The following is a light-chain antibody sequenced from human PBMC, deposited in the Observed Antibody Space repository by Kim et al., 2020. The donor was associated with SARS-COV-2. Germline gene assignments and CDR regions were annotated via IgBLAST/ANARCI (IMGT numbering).Light chain of an antibody. J-gene: IGLJ2*01. CDR1: RTDVGSYNI. CDR3: CSYAGSRV. Sequence: SPRQSITLSCTGTRTDVGSYNIVSWYQQHPGKAPKLMIYEVSKRPSGVSNRFSGSKSGNTASLTISGLQAEDEADYYCCSYAGSRVFGGGTQLTVL. V-gene: IGLV2-23*02. CDR2: EVS.